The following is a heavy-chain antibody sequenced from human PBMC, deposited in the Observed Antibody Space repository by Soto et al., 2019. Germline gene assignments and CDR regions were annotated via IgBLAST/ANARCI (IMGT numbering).Heavy chain of an antibody. CDR3: ARWWSGSRQGFDP. V-gene: IGHV4-31*03. D-gene: IGHD3-3*01. J-gene: IGHJ5*02. CDR1: GGSISSGDYY. CDR2: IYYSGST. Sequence: QVQLQESGPGLVKPSQTLSLTCTVSGGSISSGDYYWSWIRQHPGKGLEWIGYIYYSGSTYYNPSLKNRVTISVDTSKNQSSLKLSSVTAADTAVYYCARWWSGSRQGFDPWGQGTLVTVSS.